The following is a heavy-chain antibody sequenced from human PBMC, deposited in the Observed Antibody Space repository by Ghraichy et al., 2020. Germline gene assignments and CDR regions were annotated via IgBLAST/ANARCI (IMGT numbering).Heavy chain of an antibody. CDR1: GGSFNDLY. J-gene: IGHJ3*02. V-gene: IGHV4-34*01. Sequence: SETLSLTCGVYGGSFNDLYWSWIRQPPGKGLEWIGEINQSGSTNCDPSLKSRVTISVDTSKKQFSLNLSPVTAADTAVYYCARVGYGGNSGAFDIWGQGTMVTVSS. D-gene: IGHD4-23*01. CDR3: ARVGYGGNSGAFDI. CDR2: INQSGST.